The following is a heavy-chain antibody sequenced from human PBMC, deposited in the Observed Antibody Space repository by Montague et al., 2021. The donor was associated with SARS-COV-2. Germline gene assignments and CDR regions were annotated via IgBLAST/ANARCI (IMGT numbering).Heavy chain of an antibody. CDR2: INYDGSET. Sequence: SLRVSCAASGFTLYAYWMNWVRQAPGKGMEWVANINYDGSETYYVGSVKGRFTISRDNANNALHLQMNNLRAADTADYFCARNPHRTYFYGSGIYLLNHSFDYWGPGTLVTVSS. CDR1: GFTLYAYW. CDR3: ARNPHRTYFYGSGIYLLNHSFDY. D-gene: IGHD3-10*01. J-gene: IGHJ4*02. V-gene: IGHV3-7*01.